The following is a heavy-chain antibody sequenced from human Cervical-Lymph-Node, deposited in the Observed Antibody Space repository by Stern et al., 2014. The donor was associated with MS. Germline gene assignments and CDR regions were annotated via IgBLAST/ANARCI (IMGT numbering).Heavy chain of an antibody. CDR3: ARLDCSGGSCYSGDFDY. J-gene: IGHJ4*02. D-gene: IGHD2-15*01. Sequence: VQLVQSGAEVKRPGESLKISCKGSGYNFTNYWIAWVRQMPGKGLEWMGIVYPGDSDTIYSPSFQGQVTISADKSINTAYLQWSSLKASDTAMYFCARLDCSGGSCYSGDFDYWGQGTLVTVSS. CDR1: GYNFTNYW. CDR2: VYPGDSDT. V-gene: IGHV5-51*01.